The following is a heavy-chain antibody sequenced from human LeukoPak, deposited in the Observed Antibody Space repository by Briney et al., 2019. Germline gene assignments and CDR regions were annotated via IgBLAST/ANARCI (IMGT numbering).Heavy chain of an antibody. D-gene: IGHD3-22*01. V-gene: IGHV3-30*18. Sequence: PGGSLRLSCAASGFTFSSYGMHWVRQAPGKGLEWVAVISYDGSSKYYADSVKGRFTISRDNSKNTLYLQMNSLRAEDTAVYYCAKDRRYYDSSGYYLGPLDYYYYGMDVWGQGTTVTVSS. CDR1: GFTFSSYG. CDR2: ISYDGSSK. CDR3: AKDRRYYDSSGYYLGPLDYYYYGMDV. J-gene: IGHJ6*02.